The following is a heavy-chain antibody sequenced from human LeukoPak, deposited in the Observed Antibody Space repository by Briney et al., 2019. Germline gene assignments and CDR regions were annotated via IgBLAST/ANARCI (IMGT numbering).Heavy chain of an antibody. Sequence: SVKVSCKASGGTFISYAISWVRQAPGQGLEWMGGIIPIFGTANYAQKFQARVTITTDESTSTAYMELSSLRSEDTAVYYCARAQGSYSSSFNWFDPWGHGTLVTVSS. CDR2: IIPIFGTA. CDR1: GGTFISYA. D-gene: IGHD6-6*01. V-gene: IGHV1-69*05. CDR3: ARAQGSYSSSFNWFDP. J-gene: IGHJ5*02.